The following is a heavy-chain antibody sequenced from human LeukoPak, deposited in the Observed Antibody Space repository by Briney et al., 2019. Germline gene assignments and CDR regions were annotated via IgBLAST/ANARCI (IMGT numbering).Heavy chain of an antibody. V-gene: IGHV3-23*01. Sequence: GGSLRLSCTASGFTFSSSAMSWVRQVPGKGLEWVSGISASGGSTYYADSVRGRFTISRDNSKNTLYVQMNSLRAEDTAVYYCARGLLSFDYWGQGTLVTVSS. D-gene: IGHD3-10*01. CDR2: ISASGGST. J-gene: IGHJ4*02. CDR3: ARGLLSFDY. CDR1: GFTFSSSA.